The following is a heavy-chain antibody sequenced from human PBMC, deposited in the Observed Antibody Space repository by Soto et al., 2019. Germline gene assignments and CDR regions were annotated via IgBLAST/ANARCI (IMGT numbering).Heavy chain of an antibody. CDR3: ARDHTFGGSNWFDP. Sequence: GGSGKVSCQASGYTFTSYALNWVRQAPGQGLEWMGWISAYNGNTNYAQKLQGRVTMTTDTSTSTAYMELRSLRSDDTAVYYCARDHTFGGSNWFDPWGQGTLVTVSS. D-gene: IGHD2-15*01. J-gene: IGHJ5*02. V-gene: IGHV1-18*01. CDR2: ISAYNGNT. CDR1: GYTFTSYA.